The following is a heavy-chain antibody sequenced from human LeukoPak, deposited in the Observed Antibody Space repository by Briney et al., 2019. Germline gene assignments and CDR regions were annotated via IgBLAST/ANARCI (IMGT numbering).Heavy chain of an antibody. CDR3: ARDSAGQWLVRLH. CDR1: GFTFSSYS. J-gene: IGHJ4*02. V-gene: IGHV3-66*01. D-gene: IGHD6-19*01. CDR2: IYSGGST. Sequence: GGSLRLSCAASGFTFSSYSMNWVRQAPGKGLEWVSVIYSGGSTYYADSVKGRFTISRDNSKNTLYLQMNSLRAEDTAVYYCARDSAGQWLVRLHWGQGTLVTVSS.